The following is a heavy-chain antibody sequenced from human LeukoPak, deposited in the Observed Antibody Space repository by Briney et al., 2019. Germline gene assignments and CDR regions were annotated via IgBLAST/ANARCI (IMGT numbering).Heavy chain of an antibody. CDR2: TYYRSKWYN. J-gene: IGHJ3*02. D-gene: IGHD6-13*01. CDR1: GDSVSSNSAA. Sequence: SQTLSLTCAISGDSVSSNSAAWNWIRQSPSIGLEWLGRTYYRSKWYNDYAVSVKSRITINPDTSKNQFSLQLNSVTPEDTAVYYCAEQLWTDHAFDIWGQGTMVTVSS. V-gene: IGHV6-1*01. CDR3: AEQLWTDHAFDI.